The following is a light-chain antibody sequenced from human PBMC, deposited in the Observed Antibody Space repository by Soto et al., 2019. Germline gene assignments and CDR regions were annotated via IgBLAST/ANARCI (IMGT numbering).Light chain of an antibody. CDR2: RDD. CDR3: AAWDDGLKGWL. V-gene: IGLV1-44*01. CDR1: ISNIGGNT. J-gene: IGLJ2*01. Sequence: QSVLTQAPSTSGTPGQRVTISCSGTISNIGGNTVNWYQQVPGTDPKLLIYRDDQRPSGVPDRFSGSKSATSASLAISGLQSEDEADYYCAAWDDGLKGWLFGGGTQLTVL.